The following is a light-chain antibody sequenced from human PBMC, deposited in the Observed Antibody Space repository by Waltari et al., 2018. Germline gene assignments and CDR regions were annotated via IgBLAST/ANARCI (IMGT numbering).Light chain of an antibody. Sequence: VIWMTQSPSLVSASIGDRVPISCRMSQDISIYLGWYQQKAGKAPELLIYGATTLQSGVPSRFSGSGSGTDFTLTISSLQPEDVATYYCQKFNSAPYTFGQGTKLEIK. CDR1: QDISIY. J-gene: IGKJ2*01. CDR2: GAT. V-gene: IGKV1D-8*03. CDR3: QKFNSAPYT.